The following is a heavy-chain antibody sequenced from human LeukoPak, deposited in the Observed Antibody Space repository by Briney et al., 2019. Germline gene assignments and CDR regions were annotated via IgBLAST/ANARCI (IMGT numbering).Heavy chain of an antibody. Sequence: GGSLRLSCAASGFTFSSYGMHWVRQAPGKGLEWVAFIRYDGSNKYYADSVKGRFTISRDNSKDTLYLQMNSLRAEDTAVYYCAKGHAAVAGTALDYWGQGTLVTVSS. CDR1: GFTFSSYG. CDR2: IRYDGSNK. J-gene: IGHJ4*02. CDR3: AKGHAAVAGTALDY. D-gene: IGHD6-19*01. V-gene: IGHV3-30*02.